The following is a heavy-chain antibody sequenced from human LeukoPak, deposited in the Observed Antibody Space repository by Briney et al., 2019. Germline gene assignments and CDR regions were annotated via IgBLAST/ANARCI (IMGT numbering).Heavy chain of an antibody. CDR2: ISSSGNTI. CDR3: ARGSGDY. V-gene: IGHV3-48*04. Sequence: PGRSLRLSCAASGFTFSNYGMNWVRQAPGKGLEWVSYISSSGNTIYYADSVKGRFTISRDNAKNSLYLQMNSLRAEDTAVYYCARGSGDYSGQGTLVTVSS. J-gene: IGHJ4*02. CDR1: GFTFSNYG.